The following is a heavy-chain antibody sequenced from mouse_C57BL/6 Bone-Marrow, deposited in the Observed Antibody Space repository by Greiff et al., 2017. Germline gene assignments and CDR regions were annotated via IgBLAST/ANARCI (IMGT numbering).Heavy chain of an antibody. V-gene: IGHV1-80*01. CDR2: IYPGDGDT. Sequence: QVQLQQSGAELVKPGASVKISCKASGYAFSSYLMNWVKQRPGKGLEWIGQIYPGDGDTNYNGKFKGKATLTADKSSSTAYMQLSSLTSEDSAVYFCAIDYDGAMDYWGQGTSVTVSS. J-gene: IGHJ4*01. D-gene: IGHD2-4*01. CDR1: GYAFSSYL. CDR3: AIDYDGAMDY.